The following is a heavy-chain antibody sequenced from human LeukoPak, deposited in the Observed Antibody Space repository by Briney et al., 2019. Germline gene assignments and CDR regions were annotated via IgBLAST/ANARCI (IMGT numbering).Heavy chain of an antibody. Sequence: ASVKVSCKTSGYSFIDYYIHWVRQAPGQGLEWMGWINSNSADTNYAQNFQGRVTMTRDTSISTAYMELSSLRSEDTAVYYCARGTGYSYEPFDYWGQGTLVTVSS. D-gene: IGHD5-18*01. CDR1: GYSFIDYY. CDR2: INSNSADT. CDR3: ARGTGYSYEPFDY. V-gene: IGHV1-2*02. J-gene: IGHJ4*02.